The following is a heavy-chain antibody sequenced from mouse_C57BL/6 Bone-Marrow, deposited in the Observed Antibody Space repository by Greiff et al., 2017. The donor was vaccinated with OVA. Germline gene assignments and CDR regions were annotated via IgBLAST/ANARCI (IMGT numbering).Heavy chain of an antibody. D-gene: IGHD2-4*01. CDR3: ARDFDYDEYYAMDY. CDR2: INYDGSST. Sequence: EVKLVESEGGLVQPGSSMKLSCTASGFTFSDYYMAWVRQVPEKGLEWVANINYDGSSTYYLDTLKSRFIISRDNAKNILYLQMSSLKSEDTATYYCARDFDYDEYYAMDYWGQGTSVTVSS. CDR1: GFTFSDYY. V-gene: IGHV5-16*01. J-gene: IGHJ4*01.